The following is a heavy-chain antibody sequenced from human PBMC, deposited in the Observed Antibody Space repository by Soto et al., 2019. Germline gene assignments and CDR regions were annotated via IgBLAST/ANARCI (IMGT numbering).Heavy chain of an antibody. D-gene: IGHD2-21*02. Sequence: EVQLVESGGGSVKPGGSLRLTCAASGFTFSDIWMFWVRQAPGKGLEWVGRITSRTQGGTTHYAAPVAGRFTVSRDDSKNTLFLQMDSLKIEDTAIYYCSTRGVTGGDFDYWGQGALVTVSS. J-gene: IGHJ4*02. CDR2: ITSRTQGGTT. CDR3: STRGVTGGDFDY. CDR1: GFTFSDIW. V-gene: IGHV3-15*07.